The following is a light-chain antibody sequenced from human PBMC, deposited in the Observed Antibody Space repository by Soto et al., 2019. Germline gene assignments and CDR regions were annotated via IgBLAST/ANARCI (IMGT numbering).Light chain of an antibody. CDR2: AAS. Sequence: EDVLTQSPGTVSLSPGERATLSCRASQSITSNYLAWYQQKPGQAPRLLIYAASSRATGIPDRFSGSGSGTDFTLSISRLEPEDFAVYYCQQYGSEVTWTFGQGTKVEIK. V-gene: IGKV3-20*01. CDR1: QSITSNY. J-gene: IGKJ1*01. CDR3: QQYGSEVTWT.